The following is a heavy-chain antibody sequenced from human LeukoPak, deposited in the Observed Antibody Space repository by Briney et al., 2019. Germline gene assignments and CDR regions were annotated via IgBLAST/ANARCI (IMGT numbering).Heavy chain of an antibody. J-gene: IGHJ4*02. Sequence: ASVKVSCKTSGYTFSTYYMHWVRQAPGQGLEWLGIIHPTDGNTNYAQKLQGRVTMTTDTSTSTAYMELRSLRSDDTAVYYCARRYCSGGSCYVDFDYWGQGTLVTVSS. V-gene: IGHV1-46*01. D-gene: IGHD2-15*01. CDR3: ARRYCSGGSCYVDFDY. CDR2: IHPTDGNT. CDR1: GYTFSTYY.